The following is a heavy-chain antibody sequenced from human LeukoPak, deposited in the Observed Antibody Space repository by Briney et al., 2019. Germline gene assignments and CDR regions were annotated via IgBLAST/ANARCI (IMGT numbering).Heavy chain of an antibody. D-gene: IGHD5-24*01. CDR1: GGSISSSSYY. V-gene: IGHV4-39*01. J-gene: IGHJ3*02. CDR3: ERQREMATRDAFDI. CDR2: IYYSGST. Sequence: SQTLSLTCTVSGGSISSSSYYWGWIRQPPGKGLEWIGSIYYSGSTYYNPSLKSRVTISVDTSKNQFSLKLSSVTAADTAVYYCERQREMATRDAFDIWGQGTMVTVSS.